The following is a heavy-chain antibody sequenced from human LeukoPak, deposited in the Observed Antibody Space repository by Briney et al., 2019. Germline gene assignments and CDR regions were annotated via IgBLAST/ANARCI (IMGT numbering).Heavy chain of an antibody. CDR1: GFTFSSYS. J-gene: IGHJ4*02. CDR3: AASITGLSYDY. D-gene: IGHD1-14*01. V-gene: IGHV3-21*01. Sequence: GGSLRLSCAASGFTFSSYSMNWVRQAPGKGLEWVSSISSSSSYIYYADSVKGRFTISRDNAKNPLYLQMNSLRAEDTAVYYCAASITGLSYDYWGQGTLVTVSS. CDR2: ISSSSSYI.